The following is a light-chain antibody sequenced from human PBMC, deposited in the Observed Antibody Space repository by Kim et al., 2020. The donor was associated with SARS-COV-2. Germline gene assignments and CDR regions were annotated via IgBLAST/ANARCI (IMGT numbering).Light chain of an antibody. J-gene: IGKJ4*01. V-gene: IGKV3-20*01. CDR3: QQYGSSPLT. Sequence: EIVLTQSPATLSLSPGERATLSCRASQSVSSSYLAWYQQAPGQPPRLLIYGASSRATVIPDRFSGSGSGTFFTITISRLDPEDVAVYYCQQYGSSPLTFGGGTKVDIK. CDR1: QSVSSSY. CDR2: GAS.